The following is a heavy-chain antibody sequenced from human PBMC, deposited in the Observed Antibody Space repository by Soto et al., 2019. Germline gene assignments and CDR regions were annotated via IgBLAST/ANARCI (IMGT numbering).Heavy chain of an antibody. J-gene: IGHJ4*02. Sequence: QVQLLEFGGGVVHPGTSLRLSCAASGFTLNTFGMHWVRQAPGKGLEWVAFISYDGRNKFYVDSVEGRFTVSRDSSENTLSLQMNSLRVEDTAVYYCAKVEVGSYFSIDYWGQGTLVNVSS. CDR1: GFTLNTFG. CDR3: AKVEVGSYFSIDY. V-gene: IGHV3-33*05. D-gene: IGHD4-4*01. CDR2: ISYDGRNK.